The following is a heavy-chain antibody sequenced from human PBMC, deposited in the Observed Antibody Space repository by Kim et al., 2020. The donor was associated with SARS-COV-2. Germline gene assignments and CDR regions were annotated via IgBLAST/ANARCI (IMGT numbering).Heavy chain of an antibody. CDR1: GGSISSSSYY. J-gene: IGHJ6*02. Sequence: SETLSLTCTVSGGSISSSSYYWGWIRQPPGKGLEWIGSIYYSGSTYYNPSHKSRVTISVDTSKNQFSLKLSSVTAADTAVYYCARINTYYYYYGMDVWGPGTTVTVSS. D-gene: IGHD5-18*01. V-gene: IGHV4-39*01. CDR2: IYYSGST. CDR3: ARINTYYYYYGMDV.